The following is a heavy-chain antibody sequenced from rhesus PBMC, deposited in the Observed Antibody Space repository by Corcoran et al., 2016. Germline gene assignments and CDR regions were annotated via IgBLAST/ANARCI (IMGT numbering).Heavy chain of an antibody. Sequence: QVQLQESGPGVVKPSETLSLTCAVSGGSISSGYDWSWIRQPPGKGLEWIGYIYGSSGSTNYNPSLKNRVIISKDASKNQFSLKLSSVTAADTAVYYCARDRVFDYWGQGVLVTVSS. V-gene: IGHV4-76*01. J-gene: IGHJ4*01. CDR2: IYGSSGST. CDR3: ARDRVFDY. CDR1: GGSISSGYD.